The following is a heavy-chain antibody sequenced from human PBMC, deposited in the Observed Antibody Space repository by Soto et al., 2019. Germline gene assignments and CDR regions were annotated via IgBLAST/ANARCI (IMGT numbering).Heavy chain of an antibody. CDR2: ISSSSSYI. J-gene: IGHJ4*02. CDR3: ARLHDYGDHRPFDY. Sequence: EVQLVESGGGLVKPGGSLRLSCAASGFTFSSYSMNWVRQAPGKGLEWVSSISSSSSYIYYADSVKGRFTISRDNAKNALYLQMNSLRAEDTAVYYCARLHDYGDHRPFDYWGQGTLVTVSS. CDR1: GFTFSSYS. V-gene: IGHV3-21*01. D-gene: IGHD4-17*01.